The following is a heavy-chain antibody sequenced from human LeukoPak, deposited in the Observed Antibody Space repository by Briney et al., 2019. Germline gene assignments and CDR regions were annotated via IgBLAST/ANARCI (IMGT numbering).Heavy chain of an antibody. D-gene: IGHD2-15*01. CDR3: ARRPCSGGTCYHDY. V-gene: IGHV3-48*03. Sequence: PGGSLRLSCAASGFTFSSYEMNWVRQAPGKGLEWVSYISSSGSTIYYADSVKGRFTSSRENAKNSLYLQMNRLRAEDTGVYYCARRPCSGGTCYHDYWGQGTPVTVSS. CDR2: ISSSGSTI. J-gene: IGHJ4*02. CDR1: GFTFSSYE.